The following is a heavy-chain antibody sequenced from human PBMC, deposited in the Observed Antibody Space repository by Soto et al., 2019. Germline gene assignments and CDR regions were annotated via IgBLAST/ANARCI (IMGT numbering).Heavy chain of an antibody. CDR1: GGSFSGYY. J-gene: IGHJ6*03. CDR2: INHSGST. V-gene: IGHV4-34*01. CDR3: ARGPRYCSGGSCYYYYYMDV. Sequence: PSETLSLTCAVYGGSFSGYYWSWIRQPPGKGLEWIGEINHSGSTNYNPSLKSRVTISVDTSKNQFSLKLSSVTAADTAVYYCARGPRYCSGGSCYYYYYMDVWGKGTTVTVSS. D-gene: IGHD2-15*01.